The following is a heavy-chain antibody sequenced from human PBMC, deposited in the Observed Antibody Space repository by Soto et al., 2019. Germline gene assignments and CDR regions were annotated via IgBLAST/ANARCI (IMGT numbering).Heavy chain of an antibody. CDR1: GYTFTGYY. V-gene: IGHV1-2*04. CDR3: ATQRDYGEYGAFDY. J-gene: IGHJ4*02. D-gene: IGHD4-17*01. Sequence: QVQLVQSGAEVKKPGASVKVSCKASGYTFTGYYMHWVRQAPGQGLEWMGWINPNSVGTNYTQKFQGWVTITRDTSISTAYMELNRLSSDDTAVYYCATQRDYGEYGAFDYWGQGPLVTVSS. CDR2: INPNSVGT.